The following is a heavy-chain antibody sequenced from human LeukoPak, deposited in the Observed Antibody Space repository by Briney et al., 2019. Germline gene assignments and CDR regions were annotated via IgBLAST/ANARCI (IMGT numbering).Heavy chain of an antibody. Sequence: SETLSLTCAVYGGSFSGYYWSWIRQPPGKGLEWIGEINHCGSTNYNPSLKSRVTISADTSKNQFSLKPSSVTAADTAVYYCARILRDIVVVVAAGVFDYWGQGTLVTVSS. V-gene: IGHV4-34*01. CDR1: GGSFSGYY. D-gene: IGHD2-15*01. CDR2: INHCGST. CDR3: ARILRDIVVVVAAGVFDY. J-gene: IGHJ4*02.